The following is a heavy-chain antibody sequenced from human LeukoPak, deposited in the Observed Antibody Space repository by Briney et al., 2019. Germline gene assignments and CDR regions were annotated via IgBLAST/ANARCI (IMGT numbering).Heavy chain of an antibody. V-gene: IGHV4-30-2*01. J-gene: IGHJ4*02. CDR3: AKDRAIFGVVITEFDY. Sequence: SETLSLTCTVSGGSISSGGYYWSWIRQPPGKGLEWIRYIYHSGSTYYNPSLKSRVTISVDRSKNQFSLKLSSVTAADTAVYYCAKDRAIFGVVITEFDYWGQGTLVTVSP. CDR2: IYHSGST. CDR1: GGSISSGGYY. D-gene: IGHD3-3*01.